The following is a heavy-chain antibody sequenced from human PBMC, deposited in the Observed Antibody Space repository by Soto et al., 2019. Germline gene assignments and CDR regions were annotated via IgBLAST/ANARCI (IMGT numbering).Heavy chain of an antibody. V-gene: IGHV3-64D*06. CDR2: ISSNGGST. J-gene: IGHJ5*02. CDR3: VKGLEWLPSNWFDP. Sequence: RLSCSASGFTFSSYAMHWVRQAPGKGLEYVSAISSNGGSTYYADSVKGRFTISRDNSKNTLYLQMSSLRAEDTAVYYCVKGLEWLPSNWFDPWGQGTLVTVSS. CDR1: GFTFSSYA. D-gene: IGHD3-3*01.